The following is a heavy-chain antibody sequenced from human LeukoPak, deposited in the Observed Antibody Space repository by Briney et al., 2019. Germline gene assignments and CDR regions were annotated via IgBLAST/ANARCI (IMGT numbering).Heavy chain of an antibody. V-gene: IGHV3-23*01. CDR2: ISGSGGST. J-gene: IGHJ4*02. Sequence: GGSLRLSCAASGFTFSSYVMSWVRQAPGKGLEWVSAISGSGGSTYYADSVKGRFTISRDNSKNTLYLQMNSLRAEDTAVYFCAKAALYYDSSGYDSWGQGTLVAVSS. D-gene: IGHD3-22*01. CDR3: AKAALYYDSSGYDS. CDR1: GFTFSSYV.